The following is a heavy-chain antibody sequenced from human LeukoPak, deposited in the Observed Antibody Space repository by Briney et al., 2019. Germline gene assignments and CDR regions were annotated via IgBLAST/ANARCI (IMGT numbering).Heavy chain of an antibody. CDR3: ARTYYGSGSYLQYYYYGMDV. CDR1: GGSISSYY. J-gene: IGHJ6*02. Sequence: PSETLSLTCTVSGGSISSYYWSWIRQPPGKGLEWIGYIYYSGSTNYNPSLESRVTISVDSSKNQFSLKLSSVTAADTAVYYCARTYYGSGSYLQYYYYGMDVWGQGTTVTVSS. D-gene: IGHD3-10*01. CDR2: IYYSGST. V-gene: IGHV4-59*08.